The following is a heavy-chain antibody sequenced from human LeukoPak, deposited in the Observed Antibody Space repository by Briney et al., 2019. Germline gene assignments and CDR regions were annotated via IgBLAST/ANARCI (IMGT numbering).Heavy chain of an antibody. CDR2: ISSSSSYI. Sequence: GGSLRLSCAASGFTFSSYSMNWVRQAPGKGLEWVSSISSSSSYIYYADSVKGRFTISRDNAKNSLYLQMNSLRAEDTAVYYCARDLRRYYYDGSGYYYKDYWGQGTLVTVSS. D-gene: IGHD3-22*01. CDR1: GFTFSSYS. CDR3: ARDLRRYYYDGSGYYYKDY. V-gene: IGHV3-21*01. J-gene: IGHJ4*02.